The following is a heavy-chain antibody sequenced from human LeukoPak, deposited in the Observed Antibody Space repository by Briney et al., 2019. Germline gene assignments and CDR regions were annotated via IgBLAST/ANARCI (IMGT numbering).Heavy chain of an antibody. CDR3: AKDQLDLFGVVIDRNDY. D-gene: IGHD3-3*01. Sequence: PGGSLRLSCAAFGLTFSTYAMSWVRQAPGKGLEWVSGMSGSGDSIYYADSVKGRFTISRDNSKNTLYLQMNSLRAEDTAVYYCAKDQLDLFGVVIDRNDYWGQGTLVTVSS. CDR1: GLTFSTYA. J-gene: IGHJ4*02. V-gene: IGHV3-23*01. CDR2: MSGSGDSI.